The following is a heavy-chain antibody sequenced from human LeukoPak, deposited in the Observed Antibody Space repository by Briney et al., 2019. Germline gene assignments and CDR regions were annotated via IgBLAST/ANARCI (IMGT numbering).Heavy chain of an antibody. D-gene: IGHD1-14*01. CDR1: GYTFTGYY. CDR3: ARIITSTWYNEFDC. Sequence: ASVKVSCKASGYTFTGYYMHWVRQAPGQGLEWMGWINANSGDTNYAQKFQGRVTLTIDTSVNTGYMEITKLTSDDTAVYYCARIITSTWYNEFDCWGQGTLVAVSS. J-gene: IGHJ4*02. CDR2: INANSGDT. V-gene: IGHV1-2*02.